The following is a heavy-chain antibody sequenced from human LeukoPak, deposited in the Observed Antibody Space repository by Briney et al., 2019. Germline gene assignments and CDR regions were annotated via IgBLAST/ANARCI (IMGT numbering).Heavy chain of an antibody. D-gene: IGHD6-19*01. CDR3: VIDRSYSSGWYPRGYFDY. V-gene: IGHV1-18*01. CDR1: GYTFTKYG. Sequence: GAPVKVPCKASGYTFTKYGFSWVRQAPGQGLEWMGWISAYNGNTKYAEKFQGRVTMTTDTSTSTADMELRSLRSDDTAVYYCVIDRSYSSGWYPRGYFDYWGQGTLVTVSS. CDR2: ISAYNGNT. J-gene: IGHJ4*02.